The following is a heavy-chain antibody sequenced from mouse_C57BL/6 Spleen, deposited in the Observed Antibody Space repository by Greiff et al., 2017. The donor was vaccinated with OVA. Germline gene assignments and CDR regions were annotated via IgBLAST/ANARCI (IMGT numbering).Heavy chain of an antibody. V-gene: IGHV1-50*01. CDR1: GYTFTSYW. D-gene: IGHD6-1*01. J-gene: IGHJ2*01. CDR3: ARATRRGGDY. Sequence: QVQLQQPGAELVKPGASVKLSCKASGYTFTSYWMQWVKQRPGQGLEWIGEIDPSDSYTNYNQKFKGKATLTVDTSSSTAYMQLSSLTSEDSAVYYCARATRRGGDYWGQGTTLTVSS. CDR2: IDPSDSYT.